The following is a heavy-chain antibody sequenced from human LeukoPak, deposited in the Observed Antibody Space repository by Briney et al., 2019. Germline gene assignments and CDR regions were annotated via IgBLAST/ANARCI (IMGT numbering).Heavy chain of an antibody. J-gene: IGHJ4*02. CDR1: GFSFSGHW. V-gene: IGHV3-74*01. CDR3: ARGPNSNWSGLDF. Sequence: GGSLRLSCTASGFSFSGHWMHWARQLPGKGLVWVSRISPTGSTTSYADSVKGRFTVSRDNAKKTLYLQVSNLRAEDTAVYYCARGPNSNWSGLDFWGQGTLLTVSS. D-gene: IGHD6-6*01. CDR2: ISPTGSTT.